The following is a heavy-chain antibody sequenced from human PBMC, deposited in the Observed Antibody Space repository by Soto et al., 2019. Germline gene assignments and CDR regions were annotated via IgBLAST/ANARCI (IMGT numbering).Heavy chain of an antibody. CDR2: IIPLFGTT. Sequence: QVQLVQSGAELKKPGSSVKVSCRASGGTFNTSGISWVRQAPGQGIEWMGGIIPLFGTTNYAQRFKGRVTITADESTNTVHMELSSLRFGDTAIYYCARARGISWYNWFDPWGQGTLVTVSS. V-gene: IGHV1-69*01. CDR1: GGTFNTSG. D-gene: IGHD1-26*01. J-gene: IGHJ5*02. CDR3: ARARGISWYNWFDP.